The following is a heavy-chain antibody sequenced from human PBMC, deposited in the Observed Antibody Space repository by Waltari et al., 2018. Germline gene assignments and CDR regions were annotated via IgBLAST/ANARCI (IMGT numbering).Heavy chain of an antibody. D-gene: IGHD1-1*01. CDR2: IKQDGSEK. CDR3: ARVTSLNYYYYYYMDV. J-gene: IGHJ6*03. Sequence: EVQLVESGGGLVQPGGSLRLSCAASGFTFSSYWMRWLRQAPGKGLEWVANIKQDGSEKYYVDSVKGRFTISRDNAKNSLYLQMNSLRAEDTAVYYCARVTSLNYYYYYYMDVWGKGTTVTVSS. CDR1: GFTFSSYW. V-gene: IGHV3-7*01.